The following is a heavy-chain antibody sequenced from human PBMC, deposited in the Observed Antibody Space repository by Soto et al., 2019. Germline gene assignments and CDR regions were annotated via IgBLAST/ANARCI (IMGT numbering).Heavy chain of an antibody. CDR2: IFYSGST. CDR1: GGSISNYY. CDR3: AKDSGYNYGYFRWFDP. D-gene: IGHD5-18*01. V-gene: IGHV4-59*01. J-gene: IGHJ5*02. Sequence: PSETLSLTCTVSGGSISNYYWSWIRQPPGRGLEWIGHIFYSGSTNYNPALKSRDTISVDTSKSQCSMKQSSVTAADTAVYYCAKDSGYNYGYFRWFDPWGQGTLVT.